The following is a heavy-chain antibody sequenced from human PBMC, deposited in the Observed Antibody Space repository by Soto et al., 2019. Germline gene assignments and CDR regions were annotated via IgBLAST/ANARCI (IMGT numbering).Heavy chain of an antibody. D-gene: IGHD5-12*01. CDR1: GFTFGDYA. CDR2: IRSKAYGGTT. J-gene: IGHJ6*02. V-gene: IGHV3-49*03. CDR3: TRSGYSGYDNYYYGMDV. Sequence: GGSLRLSCTASGFTFGDYAMSWFRQAPGKGLEWVGFIRSKAYGGTTEYAASVKGRFTISRDDSKSIAYLQMNSLKTEDTAVYYCTRSGYSGYDNYYYGMDVWGQGTTVTVSS.